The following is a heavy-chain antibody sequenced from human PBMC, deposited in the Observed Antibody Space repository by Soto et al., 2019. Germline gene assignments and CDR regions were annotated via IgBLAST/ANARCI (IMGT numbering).Heavy chain of an antibody. D-gene: IGHD6-25*01. V-gene: IGHV5-51*01. CDR2: IYPGDSDT. CDR1: GYSFTSYW. Sequence: GESLKISCKGSGYSFTSYWIGWVRQMPGKGLEWTGIIYPGDSDTRYSPSFQGQVATSADKSISTAYLQWSSLKASDTAMYYCARWGKRPGDYYYGMDVWGQGTTVTVSS. CDR3: ARWGKRPGDYYYGMDV. J-gene: IGHJ6*02.